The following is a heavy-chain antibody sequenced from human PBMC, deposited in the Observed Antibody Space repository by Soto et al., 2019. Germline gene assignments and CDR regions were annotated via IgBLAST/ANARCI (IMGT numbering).Heavy chain of an antibody. CDR2: IYYSGST. CDR3: ARHSTGYCYTWFQP. J-gene: IGHJ5*02. D-gene: IGHD3-22*01. Sequence: PSETLSLTCAVSGDSISSYYCMWIRQHPGKGLEWIGYIYYSGSTYYNPSLKSRVTISVDTSKNQFSLKLNSVTAADTAVYYCARHSTGYCYTWFQPWGQGTLVTVSS. V-gene: IGHV4-59*08. CDR1: GDSISSYY.